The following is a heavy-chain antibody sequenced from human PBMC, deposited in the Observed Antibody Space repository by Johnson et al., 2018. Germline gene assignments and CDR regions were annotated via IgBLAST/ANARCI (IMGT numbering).Heavy chain of an antibody. V-gene: IGHV3-9*01. D-gene: IGHD3-10*01. CDR3: AKDMTYGSGSSSLGLDV. Sequence: VQLVQSGGGLVQHGMSGRLCCSASGFTFGDYAMHWVRQSPGKGLEWVSGIRWNSGSIGSAASVKGRFTISRDNAKNSLYLQKNSVRAEDTALYYCAKDMTYGSGSSSLGLDVWGQGTTVTVSS. CDR2: IRWNSGSI. CDR1: GFTFGDYA. J-gene: IGHJ6*02.